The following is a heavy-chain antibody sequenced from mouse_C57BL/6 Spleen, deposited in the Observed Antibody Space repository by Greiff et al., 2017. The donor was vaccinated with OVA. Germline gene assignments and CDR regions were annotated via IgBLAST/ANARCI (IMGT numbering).Heavy chain of an antibody. CDR3: ARSRSTGFAY. J-gene: IGHJ3*01. CDR2: INPNNGGT. V-gene: IGHV1-26*01. D-gene: IGHD1-1*01. CDR1: GYTFTDYY. Sequence: EVQLQQSGPELVKPGASVKISCKASGYTFTDYYMNWVKQSHGKSLEWIGDINPNNGGTSYNQKFKGKATLTVDKSSSTAYMELRSLTSEDSAVYYCARSRSTGFAYWGQGTLVTVSA.